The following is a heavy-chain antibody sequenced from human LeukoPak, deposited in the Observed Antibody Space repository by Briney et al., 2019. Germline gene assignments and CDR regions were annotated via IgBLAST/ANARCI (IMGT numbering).Heavy chain of an antibody. V-gene: IGHV1-2*02. CDR1: GYTFTGYY. CDR2: INPNSGGT. J-gene: IGHJ4*02. D-gene: IGHD3-22*01. Sequence: VASVKVSCKASGYTFTGYYMHWVRQAPGQGLEWMGWINPNSGGTNYAQKFQGRVTMTRDTSISTAYMELSRLRSDDTAVYYCARDPINYYDSSGYKDYWGQGTLVTVSS. CDR3: ARDPINYYDSSGYKDY.